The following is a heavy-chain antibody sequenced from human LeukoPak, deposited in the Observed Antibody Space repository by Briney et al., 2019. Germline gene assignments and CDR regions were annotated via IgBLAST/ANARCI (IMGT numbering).Heavy chain of an antibody. CDR2: ISAYNGNT. J-gene: IGHJ4*02. CDR3: ARDDYYDSSSYFDY. Sequence: GASVKVSCKASGYTFTSYGISWVRRAPGQGLEWMGWISAYNGNTNYAQKLQGRVTMTTDTSTSTAYMELRSLRSDDTAVYYCARDDYYDSSSYFDYWGQGTLVTVSS. CDR1: GYTFTSYG. V-gene: IGHV1-18*01. D-gene: IGHD3-22*01.